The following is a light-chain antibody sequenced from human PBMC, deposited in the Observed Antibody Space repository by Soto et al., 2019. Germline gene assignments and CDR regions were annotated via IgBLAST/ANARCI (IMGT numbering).Light chain of an antibody. Sequence: EIVMTQSPATLSVSPGERATLSCRASQSVSSNLAWYQQKPGQAPRLLIYGASTRATGIPARFSGSGSGTEFTLTISSLQSEDFAVYYCQHYNNWPRTFVQGTKGEIK. CDR1: QSVSSN. V-gene: IGKV3-15*01. CDR3: QHYNNWPRT. J-gene: IGKJ1*01. CDR2: GAS.